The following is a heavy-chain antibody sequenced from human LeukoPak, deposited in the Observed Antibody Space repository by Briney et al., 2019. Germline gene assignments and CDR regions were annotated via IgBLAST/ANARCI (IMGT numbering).Heavy chain of an antibody. Sequence: PSETLSLTCTVSGGSISSYYWSWIRQPPGEGLEWIGYIYYSGSTTYNPSLKSRVSISVDTSKNQFSLRLSSVTAADTAVYYCARDKAGYNDYWGQGTLVTVSS. CDR1: GGSISSYY. V-gene: IGHV4-59*01. CDR2: IYYSGST. CDR3: ARDKAGYNDY. D-gene: IGHD5-24*01. J-gene: IGHJ4*02.